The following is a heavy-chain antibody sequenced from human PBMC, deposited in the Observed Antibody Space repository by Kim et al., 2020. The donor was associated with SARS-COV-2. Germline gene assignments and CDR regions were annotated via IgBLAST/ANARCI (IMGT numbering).Heavy chain of an antibody. Sequence: ASVKVSCKASGYTFTSYAMHWVRQAPGQRLEWMGWINAGNGNTKYSQKFQGRVTITRDTSASTAYMELSSLRSEDTAVYYCARDHPSKDFMVRGDLDYWGQGTLVTVSS. J-gene: IGHJ4*02. D-gene: IGHD3-10*01. V-gene: IGHV1-3*01. CDR1: GYTFTSYA. CDR3: ARDHPSKDFMVRGDLDY. CDR2: INAGNGNT.